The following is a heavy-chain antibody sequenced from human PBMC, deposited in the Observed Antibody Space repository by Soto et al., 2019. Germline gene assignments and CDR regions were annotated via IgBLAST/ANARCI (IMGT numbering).Heavy chain of an antibody. J-gene: IGHJ4*02. Sequence: VQLVESGGGVVQPGRSLRLSCAASGFTFSDYAMHWVRQAPGKGLEWVAVVSHDGRNTHYADSVKGRFTISRDTSKNTVALEMTSLRAADTAVYYCAKGGRQGLVTSDFNYWGQGALVTGPS. D-gene: IGHD6-19*01. V-gene: IGHV3-30*18. CDR3: AKGGRQGLVTSDFNY. CDR1: GFTFSDYA. CDR2: VSHDGRNT.